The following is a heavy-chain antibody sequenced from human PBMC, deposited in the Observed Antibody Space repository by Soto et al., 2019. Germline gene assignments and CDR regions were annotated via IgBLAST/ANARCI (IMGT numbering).Heavy chain of an antibody. J-gene: IGHJ6*03. Sequence: SVKVSCKASGGTFSSYSISWVRQAPGQGLEWMGGIIPICGTANYAQKFQGRVTITTDASTSTAYMELRSLRSDDTAVYYCARKVGSGGYYYYYMDGWGKGTTVTVSS. CDR3: ARKVGSGGYYYYYMDG. V-gene: IGHV1-69*05. CDR1: GGTFSSYS. D-gene: IGHD1-1*01. CDR2: IIPICGTA.